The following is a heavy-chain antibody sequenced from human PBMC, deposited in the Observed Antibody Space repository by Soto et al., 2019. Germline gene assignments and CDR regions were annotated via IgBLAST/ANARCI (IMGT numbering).Heavy chain of an antibody. CDR1: GDTFTRYT. Sequence: ASVKVSCKASGDTFTRYTMNCVRQAPGQRLEWMGWINPYNGNTKSSQKFQDRVIITRDTSASTAYMDLSSLRSEDTAVYYCARGIATGQLDPWGQGTLVTVSS. CDR3: ARGIATGQLDP. J-gene: IGHJ5*02. D-gene: IGHD2-15*01. V-gene: IGHV1-3*01. CDR2: INPYNGNT.